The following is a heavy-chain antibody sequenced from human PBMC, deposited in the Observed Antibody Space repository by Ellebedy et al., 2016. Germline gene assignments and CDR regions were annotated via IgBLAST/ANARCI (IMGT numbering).Heavy chain of an antibody. V-gene: IGHV1-2*02. CDR2: INTKNGGT. Sequence: ASVKVSXKASGYTFSDYFIHWVRQAPGEGLEWMGWINTKNGGTNYAQTFKGRVTLTRDTSINTAYMELNGLRYDDTALYYCATDPLDYWGQGTLVTVSS. J-gene: IGHJ4*02. CDR1: GYTFSDYF. CDR3: ATDPLDY.